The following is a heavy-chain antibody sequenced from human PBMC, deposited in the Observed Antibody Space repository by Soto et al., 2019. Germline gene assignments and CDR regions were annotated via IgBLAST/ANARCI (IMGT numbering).Heavy chain of an antibody. CDR3: AAESSRDYILTGLDYYGMDV. D-gene: IGHD3-9*01. CDR2: IVVGSGNT. Sequence: SVKVSCKASGFTFTSSAVQWVRQARGQRLEWIGWIVVGSGNTNNAQKFQERVTITRDMSTSTAYMELSSLRSEDTAVYYCAAESSRDYILTGLDYYGMDVWGKGTTVTVSS. J-gene: IGHJ6*04. CDR1: GFTFTSSA. V-gene: IGHV1-58*01.